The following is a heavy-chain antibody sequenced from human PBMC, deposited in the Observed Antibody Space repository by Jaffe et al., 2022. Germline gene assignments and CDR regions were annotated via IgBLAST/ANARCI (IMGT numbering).Heavy chain of an antibody. V-gene: IGHV3-9*01. CDR1: GFTFDDYA. CDR3: AKGAEGDYVGVEFGYFDL. CDR2: ISWNSGSI. D-gene: IGHD4-17*01. Sequence: EVQLVESGGGLVQPGRSLRLSCAASGFTFDDYAMHWVRQAPGKGLEWVSGISWNSGSIGYADSVKGRFTISRDNAKNSLYLQMNSLRAEDTALYYCAKGAEGDYVGVEFGYFDLWGRGTLVTVSS. J-gene: IGHJ2*01.